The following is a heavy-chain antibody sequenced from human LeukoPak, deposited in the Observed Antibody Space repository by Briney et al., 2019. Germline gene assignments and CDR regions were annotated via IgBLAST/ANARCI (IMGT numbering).Heavy chain of an antibody. V-gene: IGHV3-23*01. CDR2: IGASGGTT. Sequence: GGSLRLSCAVSGFTFSKYAMSWVRQGPGKGLEWVSGIGASGGTTYYADSVQGRFTISRDNSKNTLYLQLNRLSADDTGVYFCAKDLEAVAGTIVNDYWGQGTLVTVSS. CDR3: AKDLEAVAGTIVNDY. J-gene: IGHJ4*02. D-gene: IGHD6-19*01. CDR1: GFTFSKYA.